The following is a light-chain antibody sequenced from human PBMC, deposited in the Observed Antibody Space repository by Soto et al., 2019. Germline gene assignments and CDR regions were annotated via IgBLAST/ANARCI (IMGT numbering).Light chain of an antibody. CDR1: SSDVGGYNY. CDR3: SAYTSSSTLGV. V-gene: IGLV2-14*01. CDR2: EVS. Sequence: QSALTQPASVSGSPGQSITISCTGTSSDVGGYNYVSWYQQHPGKAPKLMIYEVSNRPSGVSNRFSGSKSGNTASLTISGLQAEDGADYCCSAYTSSSTLGVFGGGTKLTVL. J-gene: IGLJ3*02.